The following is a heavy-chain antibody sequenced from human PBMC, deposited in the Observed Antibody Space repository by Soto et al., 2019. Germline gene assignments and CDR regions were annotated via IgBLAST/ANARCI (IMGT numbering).Heavy chain of an antibody. D-gene: IGHD3-22*01. CDR1: GFTFEDHA. J-gene: IGHJ5*02. CDR2: INWNSGIT. V-gene: IGHV3-9*01. CDR3: TKGRGALTVVSNWFDP. Sequence: EVQLVESGGGLVQPGKSLKLSCVAIGFTFEDHAMHWIRQVPGKGLEWVAGINWNSGITGYADSVKGRFTISRDNANNSLHLEMNSLKSEDTALYCCTKGRGALTVVSNWFDPWGQGTPVTVSS.